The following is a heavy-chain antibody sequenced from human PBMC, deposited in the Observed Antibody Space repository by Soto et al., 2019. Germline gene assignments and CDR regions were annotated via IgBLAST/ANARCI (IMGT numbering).Heavy chain of an antibody. D-gene: IGHD1-1*01. Sequence: EVQLLESGGGLVQPGGSLRISCAASGFTFSNYAMRWVRQAPGKGLNWVSTISGRGDGTYYAESVKGRFTISRDNSKNTLFLQTNSLRAENTAIYFCTKDNIHNNHMGDFWGQGTLVTVSS. CDR2: ISGRGDGT. J-gene: IGHJ4*02. V-gene: IGHV3-23*01. CDR3: TKDNIHNNHMGDF. CDR1: GFTFSNYA.